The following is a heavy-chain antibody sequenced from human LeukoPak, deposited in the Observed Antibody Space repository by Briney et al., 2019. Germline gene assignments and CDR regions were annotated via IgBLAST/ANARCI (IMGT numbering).Heavy chain of an antibody. CDR3: ARYAGTDGY. Sequence: APLKVSSKASRYTLTSYCISTVRQALGQGLEWMGWMSAYNGNTNYAQKLQGRVTMTTDTSTSTAYMELRSLRSDDTAVYYCARYAGTDGYWGQGTLVTVSS. D-gene: IGHD6-13*01. V-gene: IGHV1-18*01. CDR1: RYTLTSYC. CDR2: MSAYNGNT. J-gene: IGHJ4*02.